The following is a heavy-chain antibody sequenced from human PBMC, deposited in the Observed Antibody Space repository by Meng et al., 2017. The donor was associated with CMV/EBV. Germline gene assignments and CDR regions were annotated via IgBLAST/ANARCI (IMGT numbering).Heavy chain of an antibody. V-gene: IGHV4-39*01. CDR2: LYYTGST. D-gene: IGHD2/OR15-2a*01. CDR1: GGSISSSSYY. CDR3: ARIISGY. J-gene: IGHJ4*02. Sequence: GSLRLSCTVSGGSISSSSYYWGWVRQPPGQGFEWIGSLYYTGSTYYNTSLGSRVTMSVDTSRNQFSLKLSSVTAADTAVYYCARIISGYWGQGTLVTVSS.